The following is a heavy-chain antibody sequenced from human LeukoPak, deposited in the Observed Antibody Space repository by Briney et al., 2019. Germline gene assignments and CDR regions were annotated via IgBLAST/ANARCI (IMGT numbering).Heavy chain of an antibody. CDR2: ISGSGATT. CDR3: ASPYSNYKNWFDP. CDR1: GFTFRSYA. D-gene: IGHD4-11*01. V-gene: IGHV3-23*01. J-gene: IGHJ5*02. Sequence: GGSLRLSCAASGFTFRSYAMSWVRQAPGKGLEWVSGISGSGATTYYTDSVKGRFTISRDNSKNRLYLQINSLRAEDTAVYYCASPYSNYKNWFDPWGQGTLVTVSS.